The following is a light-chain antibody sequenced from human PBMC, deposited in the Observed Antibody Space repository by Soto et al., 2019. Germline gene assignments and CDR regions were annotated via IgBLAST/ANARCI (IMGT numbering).Light chain of an antibody. V-gene: IGLV2-14*01. CDR1: SNEFGGYNS. CDR3: SSYTSNSTYV. Sequence: QSVLTQPASVSGAPGQSITISCTGTSNEFGGYNSVSWYQQHPGKAPKLVIYDVSNRPSGVSNRFSASKSGIMASLTISGLQAEDEEADYYCSSYTSNSTYVFGTGTKITVL. J-gene: IGLJ1*01. CDR2: DVS.